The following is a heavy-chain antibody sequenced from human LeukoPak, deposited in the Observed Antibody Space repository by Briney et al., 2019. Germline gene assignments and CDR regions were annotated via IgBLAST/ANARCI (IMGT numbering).Heavy chain of an antibody. Sequence: GGSLRLSCAASGFTFTSQGMAWVRQAPAKGLEWVTAITGSGDNTYYADSVKGRFTISRNNSKNTLYLQMNSLSAEDTAVYYCAKMQGYFDLWGRGTLVTVSS. CDR2: ITGSGDNT. V-gene: IGHV3-23*01. CDR3: AKMQGYFDL. J-gene: IGHJ2*01. CDR1: GFTFTSQG.